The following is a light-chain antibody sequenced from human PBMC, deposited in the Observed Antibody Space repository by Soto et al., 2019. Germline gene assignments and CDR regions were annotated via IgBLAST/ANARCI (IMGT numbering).Light chain of an antibody. CDR3: QQYYRSCT. J-gene: IGKJ2*02. CDR1: QSVTDW. V-gene: IGKV1-5*01. CDR2: DAS. Sequence: DIQLTQSPSTLSASVGDRVTITCRASQSVTDWLAWYQQKPGKAPKLLICDASSLESGVPSRFSGSGSGTEFSLTISSLQPDDFATYYCQQYYRSCTFGQGTK.